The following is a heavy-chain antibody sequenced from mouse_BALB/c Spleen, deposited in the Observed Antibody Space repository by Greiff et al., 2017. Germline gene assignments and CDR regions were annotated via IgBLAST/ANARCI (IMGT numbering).Heavy chain of an antibody. J-gene: IGHJ4*01. D-gene: IGHD3-1*01. CDR2: ISNLAYSI. Sequence: EVQGVESGGGLVQPGGSRKLSCAASGFTFSDYGMAWVRQAPGKGPEWVAFISNLAYSIYYADTVTGRFTISRENAKNTLYLEMSSLRSEDTAMYYCARWASYAMDYWGQGTSVTVSS. CDR3: ARWASYAMDY. CDR1: GFTFSDYG. V-gene: IGHV5-15*02.